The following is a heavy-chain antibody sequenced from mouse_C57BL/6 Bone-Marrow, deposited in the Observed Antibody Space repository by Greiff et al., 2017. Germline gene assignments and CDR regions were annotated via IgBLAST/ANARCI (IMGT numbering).Heavy chain of an antibody. Sequence: QVQLQQPGAELVKPGASVKLSCKASGYTFTSYWMHWVKQRPGQGLEWIGMIHPNSGSTNYNEKFKSKATLTVDKSSSTAYMQLSSLTSEDSAVYYCARWDGNYDFDYWGQGTTLTASS. CDR1: GYTFTSYW. CDR2: IHPNSGST. V-gene: IGHV1-64*01. CDR3: ARWDGNYDFDY. J-gene: IGHJ2*01. D-gene: IGHD2-1*01.